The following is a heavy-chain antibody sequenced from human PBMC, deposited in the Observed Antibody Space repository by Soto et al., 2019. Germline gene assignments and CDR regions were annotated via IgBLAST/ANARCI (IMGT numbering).Heavy chain of an antibody. CDR2: MNPNSGNT. CDR1: GYTFTSYD. Sequence: GASVKVSCKASGYTFTSYDINWVRQATGQGLEWMGWMNPNSGNTGYAQKFQGRVTMTRNTSISTAYMELSSLKASDTAMYYCARTLNGGLVLDYWGQGTLVTVSS. V-gene: IGHV1-8*01. J-gene: IGHJ4*02. CDR3: ARTLNGGLVLDY. D-gene: IGHD6-19*01.